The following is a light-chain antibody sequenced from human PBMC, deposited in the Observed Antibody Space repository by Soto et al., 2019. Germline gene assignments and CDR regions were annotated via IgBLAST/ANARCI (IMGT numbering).Light chain of an antibody. Sequence: EIKMNQSPASLSASVGDRVTITCRASQSISSYLNWYQQKPGKAPKLLIYAASSLQSGVPSRFSGSGSGTDFTLTISSLQPEDFATYYCQQSYSTPLTXGGGTKVDIK. V-gene: IGKV1-39*01. J-gene: IGKJ4*01. CDR1: QSISSY. CDR2: AAS. CDR3: QQSYSTPLT.